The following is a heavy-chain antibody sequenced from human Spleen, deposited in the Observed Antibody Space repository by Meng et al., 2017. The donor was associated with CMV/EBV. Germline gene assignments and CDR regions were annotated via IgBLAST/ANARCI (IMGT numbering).Heavy chain of an antibody. D-gene: IGHD6-13*01. J-gene: IGHJ6*02. Sequence: GESLKISCAASGFTFSSYAMHWVRQAPGKGLEWVAVISYDGSNKYYADSVKGRFTISRDNSKNTLYLQMNSLRAEDTAVYYCAVSTYSSSWYGPFYYYCGMDVWGQGTTVTVSS. CDR2: ISYDGSNK. CDR1: GFTFSSYA. V-gene: IGHV3-30*04. CDR3: AVSTYSSSWYGPFYYYCGMDV.